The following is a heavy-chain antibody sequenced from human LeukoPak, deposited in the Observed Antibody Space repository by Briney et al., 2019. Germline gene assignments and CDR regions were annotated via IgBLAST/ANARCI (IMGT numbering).Heavy chain of an antibody. CDR3: ARWAKDYDSSGYYYYFDY. CDR1: RYTFTGYY. Sequence: ASVKVSCKASRYTFTGYYMHWVRQAPRQGLEWIGWINPNSGGTNYAQKFQGRVTMTRDTSISTAYMELSRLRSDDTAVYYCARWAKDYDSSGYYYYFDYWGQGTLVTVSS. CDR2: INPNSGGT. D-gene: IGHD3-22*01. J-gene: IGHJ4*02. V-gene: IGHV1-2*02.